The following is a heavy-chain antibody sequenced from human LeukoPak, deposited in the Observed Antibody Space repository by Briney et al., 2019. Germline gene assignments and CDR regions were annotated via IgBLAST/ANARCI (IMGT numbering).Heavy chain of an antibody. CDR2: IYPGDSDT. V-gene: IGHV5-51*04. D-gene: IGHD3-9*01. CDR1: GYSFTSYW. Sequence: GESLKISCKGSGYSFTSYWIGWVRQMPGKGLEWMGIIYPGDSDTRYSPSFQGQFTISADKPISPAYLQWSSLKASDTAMYYCARSLIRYFDWSSSGWFDPWGQGTLVTVSS. CDR3: ARSLIRYFDWSSSGWFDP. J-gene: IGHJ5*02.